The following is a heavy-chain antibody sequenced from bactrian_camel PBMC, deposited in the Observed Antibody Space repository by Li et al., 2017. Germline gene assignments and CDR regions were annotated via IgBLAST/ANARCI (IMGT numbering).Heavy chain of an antibody. Sequence: DVQLVESGGGSVQAGGSLRLSCAASGYTFSSNCVGWFRQAPGKEREGVARIYARSVETGYADSVKGRFTISQDSAKNTVYLQMNSLKPEDTAMYYCAARLCASPEYNYWGQGTQVTVS. CDR2: IYARSVET. V-gene: IGHV3S40*01. CDR1: GYTFSSNC. J-gene: IGHJ4*01. CDR3: AARLCASPEYNY.